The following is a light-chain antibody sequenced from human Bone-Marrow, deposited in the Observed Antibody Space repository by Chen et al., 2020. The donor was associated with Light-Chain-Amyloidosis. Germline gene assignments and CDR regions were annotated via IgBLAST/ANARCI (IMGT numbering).Light chain of an antibody. Sequence: QSALTQPASVSGSPGQSITISCTGTSSDVGSYNLVSWYQQHPGKAPQLMIYEVTKPPSGVSTRFSGSKSGNTASLTISGLQTEDEADYYCCSYAGSSTLVFGGGTKLTVL. CDR1: SSDVGSYNL. CDR3: CSYAGSSTLV. J-gene: IGLJ2*01. CDR2: EVT. V-gene: IGLV2-23*02.